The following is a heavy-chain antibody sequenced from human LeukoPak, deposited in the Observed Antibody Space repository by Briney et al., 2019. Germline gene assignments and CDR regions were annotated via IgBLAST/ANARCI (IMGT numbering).Heavy chain of an antibody. CDR1: GYSFTTYT. Sequence: ASVKVSCKASGYSFTTYTIHWVRQAPGQRLEWMGWVNGGNGNTEYSEKFQGRLTIGRDTSASTAYMELSSLKSEDTAVYYCARPKYTTSSFDHHYGLDVWGQGTRVIVSS. J-gene: IGHJ6*02. D-gene: IGHD2-2*02. CDR2: VNGGNGNT. V-gene: IGHV1-3*01. CDR3: ARPKYTTSSFDHHYGLDV.